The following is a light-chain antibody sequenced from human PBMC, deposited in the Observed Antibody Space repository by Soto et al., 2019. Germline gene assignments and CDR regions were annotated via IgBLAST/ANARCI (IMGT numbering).Light chain of an antibody. J-gene: IGKJ4*01. CDR3: QQHINWPLT. CDR1: QTVSSS. V-gene: IGKV3-11*01. Sequence: EIVLTQSPATLSLSPGERATLSCRASQTVSSSLVWYQQKPGQAPRLLIYEVSNRATGIPARFSGSGSGADFTLTFSCLEHGDFALYYCQQHINWPLTFGGGTKV. CDR2: EVS.